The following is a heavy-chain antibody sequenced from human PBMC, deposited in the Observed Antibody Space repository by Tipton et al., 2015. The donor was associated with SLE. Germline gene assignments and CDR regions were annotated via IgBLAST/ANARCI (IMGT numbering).Heavy chain of an antibody. CDR1: GYSIRSAYY. D-gene: IGHD1-26*01. J-gene: IGHJ4*02. Sequence: TLSLTCTVCGYSIRSAYYLVWIRQPPGKGLEWIGSIDHIGSTYFNPSLKSRVTISADTSKNQFSLKLSSVTAADTAVYYCTRGVGARGSNLDYWGQGSLVHVSS. CDR2: IDHIGST. CDR3: TRGVGARGSNLDY. V-gene: IGHV4-38-2*02.